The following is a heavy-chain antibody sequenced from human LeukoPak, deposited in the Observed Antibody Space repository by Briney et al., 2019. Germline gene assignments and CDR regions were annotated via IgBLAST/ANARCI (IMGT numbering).Heavy chain of an antibody. CDR2: IYTSGST. CDR1: GGSISSGSYY. CDR3: ARGTLRGDGDYYFDY. D-gene: IGHD2-21*02. Sequence: SETLSLTCTVSGGSISSGSYYWSWIRQPAGKGLEWIGHIYTSGSTNYNPSLKSRVTISVDTSKNQFSLKLSSVTAADTAVYYCARGTLRGDGDYYFDYWGQGTLVTVSS. J-gene: IGHJ4*02. V-gene: IGHV4-61*09.